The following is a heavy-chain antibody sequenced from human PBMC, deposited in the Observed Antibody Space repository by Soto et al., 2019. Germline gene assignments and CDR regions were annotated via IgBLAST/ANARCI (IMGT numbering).Heavy chain of an antibody. D-gene: IGHD3-22*01. CDR3: ARLTYYDSTGYFDY. V-gene: IGHV4-59*01. CDR2: VYHSGYT. J-gene: IGHJ4*02. CDR1: GGSISSFY. Sequence: SETLSLTCTVSGGSISSFYWSWIRQPPGRGLEWIGYVYHSGYTSYNPSLKSRVAISVDTSKSRFSLKVTSVTAADTAVYFCARLTYYDSTGYFDYWGQGTLVTVSS.